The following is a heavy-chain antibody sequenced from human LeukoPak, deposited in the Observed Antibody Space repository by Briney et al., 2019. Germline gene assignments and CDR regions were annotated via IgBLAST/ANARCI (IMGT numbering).Heavy chain of an antibody. J-gene: IGHJ4*02. CDR2: IYYSGST. V-gene: IGHV4-59*01. CDR1: GGSISSYY. Sequence: SETLSLTCTVSGGSISSYYWSWIRQPPGKGLEWIGYIYYSGSTNYNPSLKSRVTISVDTSKNQFSLKLSSVTAADTAVYYCARGPYYDSREVGSFDYWGQGTLVTVSS. CDR3: ARGPYYDSREVGSFDY. D-gene: IGHD3-22*01.